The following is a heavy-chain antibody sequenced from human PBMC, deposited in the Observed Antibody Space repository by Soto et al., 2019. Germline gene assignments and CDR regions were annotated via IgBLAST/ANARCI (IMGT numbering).Heavy chain of an antibody. CDR3: AKEISSRNQLLYYYGMDV. Sequence: PGGSLRLSCAASGFTFSSYGMHWVRQAPGKGLEWVAVISYDGSNKYYADSVKGRFTISRDNSKNTLYLQMNSLRAEDTAVYYCAKEISSRNQLLYYYGMDVWGQGTTVTVSS. CDR1: GFTFSSYG. V-gene: IGHV3-30*18. CDR2: ISYDGSNK. J-gene: IGHJ6*02. D-gene: IGHD2-2*01.